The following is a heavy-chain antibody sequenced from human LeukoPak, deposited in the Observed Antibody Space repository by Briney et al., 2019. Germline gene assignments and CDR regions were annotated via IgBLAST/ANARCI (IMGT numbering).Heavy chain of an antibody. CDR2: IYYSGST. CDR3: ARQKSYYDSSGYYHDY. J-gene: IGHJ4*02. CDR1: GGSISSSSFS. D-gene: IGHD3-22*01. V-gene: IGHV4-39*01. Sequence: SETLSLTCTVSGGSISSSSFSWGWIRQPPGKGLEWIGSIYYSGSTYYNSYLKSRVTISVDTSKNQFSLKLSSVTAADTAVYYCARQKSYYDSSGYYHDYWGQGTLVTVSS.